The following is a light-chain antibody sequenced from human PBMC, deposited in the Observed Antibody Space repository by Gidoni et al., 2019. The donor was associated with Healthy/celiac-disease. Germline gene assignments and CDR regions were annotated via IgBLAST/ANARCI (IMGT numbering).Light chain of an antibody. J-gene: IGLJ2*01. CDR1: TGAVTSGHY. CDR3: VRSYSGSRV. CDR2: DTS. V-gene: IGLV7-46*01. Sequence: QAVVPQEPSLPVSRGGTVTLTCGSTTGAVTSGHYPYWFQQTPSQPTRTLIYDTSNKPSWTPARFSGSLLGGKAGLTLSGAQPEDEAEYYCVRSYSGSRVFGGGTKLTVL.